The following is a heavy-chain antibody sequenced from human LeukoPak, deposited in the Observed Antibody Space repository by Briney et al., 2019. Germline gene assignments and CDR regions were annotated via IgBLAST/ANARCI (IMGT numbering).Heavy chain of an antibody. V-gene: IGHV3-23*01. Sequence: GGSLRLSCTASGFTFSNNAMSWVRQAPGKGPEWVSGISASGGSTYYTDSAKGRFTISRDNSKTTLYLQMDSLRAEDTAVYYCARDETILGFDYWGQGTLVTVSS. CDR3: ARDETILGFDY. CDR2: ISASGGST. CDR1: GFTFSNNA. D-gene: IGHD2-21*01. J-gene: IGHJ4*02.